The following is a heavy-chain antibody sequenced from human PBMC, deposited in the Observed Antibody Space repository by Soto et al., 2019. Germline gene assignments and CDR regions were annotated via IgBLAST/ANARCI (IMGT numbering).Heavy chain of an antibody. CDR3: ARGNYGSGSNQYWYFDL. J-gene: IGHJ2*01. V-gene: IGHV3-21*01. CDR2: ISTSGTYV. Sequence: EVQLVESGGGLVKPGGSLRLSCAASGFTFNTYNMNWVRQAPGKGLEWVSSISTSGTYVHYGDSVKGRFTISRDNATNSLYLQMNSLRAEDTAVYYCARGNYGSGSNQYWYFDLWGRGTLVSVSS. CDR1: GFTFNTYN. D-gene: IGHD3-10*01.